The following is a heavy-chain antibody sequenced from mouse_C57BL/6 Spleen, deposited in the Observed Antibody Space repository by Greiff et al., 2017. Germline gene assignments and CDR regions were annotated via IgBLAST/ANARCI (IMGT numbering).Heavy chain of an antibody. J-gene: IGHJ3*01. CDR2: IDPSDSYT. CDR1: GYTFTSYW. CDR3: ARSGDSSGYVAWFAY. Sequence: VQLQQPGAELVMPGASVKLSCKASGYTFTSYWMHWVKQRPGQGLEWIGEIDPSDSYTNYNQKFKGKSTLTVDKSSSTAYMQLSSLTSEDSAVYYCARSGDSSGYVAWFAYWGQGTLVTVSA. V-gene: IGHV1-69*01. D-gene: IGHD3-2*02.